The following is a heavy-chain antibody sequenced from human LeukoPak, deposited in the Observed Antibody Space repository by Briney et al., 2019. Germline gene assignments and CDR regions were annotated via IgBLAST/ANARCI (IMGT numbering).Heavy chain of an antibody. Sequence: GASVTVSCTASGGTFSSYAISWVRQAPGQGLEWMGGIIPIFGTANYAQKFQGRVTITADESTSTAYKELSSLRSEDTAVYYCARGRLRFLEWQRTVTPNYGMDVWGQGTTVTVSS. D-gene: IGHD3-3*01. V-gene: IGHV1-69*13. CDR1: GGTFSSYA. CDR3: ARGRLRFLEWQRTVTPNYGMDV. J-gene: IGHJ6*02. CDR2: IIPIFGTA.